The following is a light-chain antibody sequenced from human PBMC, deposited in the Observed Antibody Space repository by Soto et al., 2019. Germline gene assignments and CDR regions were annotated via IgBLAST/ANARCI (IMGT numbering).Light chain of an antibody. CDR1: QVIGSRY. Sequence: EIVMTQSPGTLSLSPGERATISCRASQVIGSRYLAWYHQKSGQAPRLLIYGASSRATGIPDRFSGSGSGTDFTLTIIRLEPEDFGVYYCQQFVSSIPHTFGQGTKLEIK. CDR2: GAS. CDR3: QQFVSSIPHT. J-gene: IGKJ2*01. V-gene: IGKV3-20*01.